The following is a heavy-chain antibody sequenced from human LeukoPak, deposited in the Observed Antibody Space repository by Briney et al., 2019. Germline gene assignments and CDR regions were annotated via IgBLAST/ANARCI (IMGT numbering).Heavy chain of an antibody. D-gene: IGHD6-19*01. CDR2: ISGSGGST. CDR1: GFTFSSYA. J-gene: IGHJ4*02. Sequence: GGSLRLSCAASGFTFSSYAMSWVRQAPGKGLEWVSAISGSGGSTYYADSVKGRFTISRDNSKNMLYLQMNSQRVEDTAVYYCAKDVAPDSGWDLDYWGQGTLVTVSS. V-gene: IGHV3-23*01. CDR3: AKDVAPDSGWDLDY.